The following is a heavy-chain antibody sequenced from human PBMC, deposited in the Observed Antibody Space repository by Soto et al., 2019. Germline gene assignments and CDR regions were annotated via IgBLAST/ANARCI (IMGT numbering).Heavy chain of an antibody. D-gene: IGHD3-10*01. CDR2: TYYKSKWNN. V-gene: IGHV6-1*01. CDR1: GGSVSSNSAG. J-gene: IGHJ6*02. Sequence: PSQTLSLTCAISGGSVSSNSAGWNWIRQSPSRGLEWLGRTYYKSKWNNDYALSVKSRITINPDTSKNQFSLHLYSVTPEDTAVYYCTGITWFRGMDVWGQGTPVTVSS. CDR3: TGITWFRGMDV.